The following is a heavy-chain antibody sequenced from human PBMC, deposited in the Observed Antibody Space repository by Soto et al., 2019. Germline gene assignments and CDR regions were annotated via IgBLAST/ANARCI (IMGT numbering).Heavy chain of an antibody. J-gene: IGHJ4*02. CDR3: ARDLGYYDSSGYFDY. D-gene: IGHD3-22*01. CDR2: ISSSDNIM. Sequence: GGSLRLSCAASGFTFSDYYMSWIRQAPGKGLEWVSYISSSDNIMYYADSVKGRFTISRDNAKNSLYLQMNSLRAEDTAVYYCARDLGYYDSSGYFDYWGQGTLVTVSS. CDR1: GFTFSDYY. V-gene: IGHV3-11*01.